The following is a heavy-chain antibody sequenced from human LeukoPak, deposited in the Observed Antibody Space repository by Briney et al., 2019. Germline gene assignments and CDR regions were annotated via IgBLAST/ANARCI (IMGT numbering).Heavy chain of an antibody. CDR1: GFTFSSYA. CDR3: ARLFFRLETRNDYYYYGMDV. Sequence: GGSLRLSCAASGFTFSSYAMHWVRQAPGKGLEWVAVISYDGSNKYYADSVKGRFTISRDNSKNTLYLQMNSLRAEDTAVYYCARLFFRLETRNDYYYYGMDVWGQGTTVTVSS. V-gene: IGHV3-30-3*01. CDR2: ISYDGSNK. J-gene: IGHJ6*02. D-gene: IGHD2-21*01.